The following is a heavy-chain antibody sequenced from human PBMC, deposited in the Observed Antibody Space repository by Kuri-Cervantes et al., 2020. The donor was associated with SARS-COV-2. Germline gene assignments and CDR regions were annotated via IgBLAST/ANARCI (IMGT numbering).Heavy chain of an antibody. J-gene: IGHJ3*02. CDR2: MNPDTGNA. V-gene: IGHV1-8*02. D-gene: IGHD3-3*01. CDR1: GYTFTNND. Sequence: ASVKVSCKASGYTFTNNDINWVRQARGQGLEWMGWMNPDTGNAGYAQKFQGRVTLTRITSISTAYMELSSLRFEDAAVYYCARDRGVVTIFGVVIIPDAFDIWGQGTMVTVSS. CDR3: ARDRGVVTIFGVVIIPDAFDI.